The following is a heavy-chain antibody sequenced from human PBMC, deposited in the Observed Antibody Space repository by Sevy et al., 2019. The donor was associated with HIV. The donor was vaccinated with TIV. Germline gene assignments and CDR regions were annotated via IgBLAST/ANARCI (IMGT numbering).Heavy chain of an antibody. J-gene: IGHJ4*02. CDR3: ARAGRRVGATDGGFDY. D-gene: IGHD1-26*01. CDR1: GFTFSSYS. CDR2: ISSSSSYI. V-gene: IGHV3-21*01. Sequence: GGSLRLSCAASGFTFSSYSMNRVRQAPGKGLEWVSSISSSSSYIYYADSVKGRFTISRDNAKNSLYLQMNSLRAEDTAVYYCARAGRRVGATDGGFDYWGQGTLVTVSS.